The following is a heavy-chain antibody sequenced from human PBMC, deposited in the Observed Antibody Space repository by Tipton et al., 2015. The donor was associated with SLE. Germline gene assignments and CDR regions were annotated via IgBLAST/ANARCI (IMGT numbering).Heavy chain of an antibody. D-gene: IGHD2-21*01. Sequence: TLSLTCAVYGGSFSGYYWSWIRQPPGKGLEWIGEINHSGSTNYNPSLKSRVTISVDTSKNQFSLKPSSVTAADTAVYYCARGRYSHWYFDLWGRGTLVTVSS. CDR2: INHSGST. CDR1: GGSFSGYY. J-gene: IGHJ2*01. CDR3: ARGRYSHWYFDL. V-gene: IGHV4-34*01.